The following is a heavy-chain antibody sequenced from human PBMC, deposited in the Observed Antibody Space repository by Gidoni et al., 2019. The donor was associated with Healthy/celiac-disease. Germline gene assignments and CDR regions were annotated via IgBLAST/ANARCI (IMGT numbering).Heavy chain of an antibody. D-gene: IGHD3-10*01. CDR3: AREYTGSGSYQSKFNWFDP. Sequence: GSTYYNPSLKSRVTISVDTSKNQFSLKLSSVTAADTAVYYCAREYTGSGSYQSKFNWFDPWGQGTLVTVSS. J-gene: IGHJ5*02. V-gene: IGHV4-31*02. CDR2: GST.